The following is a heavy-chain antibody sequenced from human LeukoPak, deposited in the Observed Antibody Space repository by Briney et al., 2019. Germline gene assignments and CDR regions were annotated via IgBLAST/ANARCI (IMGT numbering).Heavy chain of an antibody. D-gene: IGHD2-2*01. Sequence: PSETLSLTCAVYGGSFSGYYWSRIRQPPGKGLEWIGEINHSGSTNYNPSLKSRVTISVDTSKNQFSLKLSSVTAADTAVYYCARGRFVVPAAMPAEDYWGQGTLVTVSS. CDR3: ARGRFVVPAAMPAEDY. CDR1: GGSFSGYY. J-gene: IGHJ4*02. CDR2: INHSGST. V-gene: IGHV4-34*01.